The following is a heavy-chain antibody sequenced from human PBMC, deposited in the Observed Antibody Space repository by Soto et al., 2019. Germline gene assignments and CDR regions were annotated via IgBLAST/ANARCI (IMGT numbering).Heavy chain of an antibody. CDR3: ARDPFTDFWSGYYVYGMDV. CDR2: INPNSGGT. J-gene: IGHJ6*02. V-gene: IGHV1-2*04. D-gene: IGHD3-3*01. CDR1: GYTFTGYY. Sequence: ASVKVSCKASGYTFTGYYMHWVRQAPGQGLEWMGWINPNSGGTNYAQKFQGWVTMTRDTSISTAYMGLSRLRSDDTAVYYCARDPFTDFWSGYYVYGMDVWGQGTTVTVSS.